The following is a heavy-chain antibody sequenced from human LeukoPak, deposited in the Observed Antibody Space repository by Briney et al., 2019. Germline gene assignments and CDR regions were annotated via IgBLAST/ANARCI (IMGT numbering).Heavy chain of an antibody. CDR1: GFAVNTKF. V-gene: IGHV3-53*01. CDR2: IYSGGLT. CDR3: AKDEAAAGGGLDY. D-gene: IGHD6-13*01. J-gene: IGHJ4*02. Sequence: GGSLRLSCAASGFAVNTKFMNWVRQAPGKGLEWASVIYSGGLTYYADSVKGRFSIFRDNSKNTVYLQMNSLRAEDTAVYYCAKDEAAAGGGLDYWGQGTLVIVSS.